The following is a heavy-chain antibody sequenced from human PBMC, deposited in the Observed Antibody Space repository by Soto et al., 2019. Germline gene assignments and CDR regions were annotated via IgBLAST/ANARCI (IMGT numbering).Heavy chain of an antibody. D-gene: IGHD5-12*01. CDR1: GGSISSSRCH. J-gene: IGHJ4*02. CDR2: IKYSGTT. Sequence: SETLSLTCTVSGGSISSSRCHWGWIRQPPGKGLEWIASIKYSGTTFYNPSLKSRVTLSVDTSKNQFSLKLSSVTAADTAVYYCAAGGGLPRYYWGQGTLVTVSS. V-gene: IGHV4-39*07. CDR3: AAGGGLPRYY.